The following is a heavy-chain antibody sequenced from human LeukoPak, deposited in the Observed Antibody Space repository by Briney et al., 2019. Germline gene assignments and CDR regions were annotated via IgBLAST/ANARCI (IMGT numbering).Heavy chain of an antibody. D-gene: IGHD3-22*01. Sequence: GSLRLSCAASGFIVSSNYMSWVRQAPGKGLEWVSVIYSGGSTYYADSVKGRFTISRDNSKNTLYLQMNSLRAEDTAVYYCARGSYYDSSGYPTDAFDIWGQGTMVTVSS. V-gene: IGHV3-53*01. CDR1: GFIVSSNY. J-gene: IGHJ3*02. CDR2: IYSGGST. CDR3: ARGSYYDSSGYPTDAFDI.